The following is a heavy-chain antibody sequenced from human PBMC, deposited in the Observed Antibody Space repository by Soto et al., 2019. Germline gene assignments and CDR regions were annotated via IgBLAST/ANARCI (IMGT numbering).Heavy chain of an antibody. J-gene: IGHJ6*02. CDR2: ILNDGSNR. CDR3: ARDDEYSGNGMDV. V-gene: IGHV3-33*01. D-gene: IGHD3-10*01. Sequence: QVQLVESGGGVVQPGRSLRLSCAASEFTFSNYGMHWVRQAPGKGLEWVAVILNDGSNRYHADSVKDRFTISRENSKNPLYLQKNSLRAEVSAVYYCARDDEYSGNGMDVWGQGTTVTVS. CDR1: EFTFSNYG.